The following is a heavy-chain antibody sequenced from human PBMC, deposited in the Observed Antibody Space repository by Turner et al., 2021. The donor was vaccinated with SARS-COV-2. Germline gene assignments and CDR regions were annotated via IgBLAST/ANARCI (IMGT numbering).Heavy chain of an antibody. CDR3: AKDNGYCSSTSCMGPGHYFDY. CDR1: GLTFGRDG. Sequence: QVQLVESGGGVVQPGRSLSLSWARSGLTFGRDGMHWVCQAPGKGMEWVAVISHDGSNKYYADSVKGRFTISRENSKNTLSLQMNSLRAEDTAVYYCAKDNGYCSSTSCMGPGHYFDYWGQGTLVTVSS. CDR2: ISHDGSNK. J-gene: IGHJ4*02. V-gene: IGHV3-30*18. D-gene: IGHD2-2*03.